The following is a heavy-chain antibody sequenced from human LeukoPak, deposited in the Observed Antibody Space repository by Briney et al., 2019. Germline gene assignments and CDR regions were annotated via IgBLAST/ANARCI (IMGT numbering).Heavy chain of an antibody. D-gene: IGHD3-22*01. V-gene: IGHV3-23*01. CDR3: AKDTTPYYYDSSGYFDY. Sequence: GGSLRLSCAASGFTFSSYAMSWVRQAPGKGLEWVSAIIGSGGSTYYADSVKGRFTISRDNSKNTLYLQMNSLRAEDTAVYYCAKDTTPYYYDSSGYFDYWGQGTLVTVSS. J-gene: IGHJ4*02. CDR1: GFTFSSYA. CDR2: IIGSGGST.